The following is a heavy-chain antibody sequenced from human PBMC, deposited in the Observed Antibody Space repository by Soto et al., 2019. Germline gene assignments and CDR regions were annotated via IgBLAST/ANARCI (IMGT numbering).Heavy chain of an antibody. V-gene: IGHV4-39*01. Sequence: ETLSLTCTVSGGSISSSSYYWGWIRQPPGKGLEWIGSIYYSGSTYYNPSLKSRVTISVDTSKNQFSLKLSSVTAADTAVYYCARRAVNQPFSYWGQGTLVTVSS. CDR2: IYYSGST. J-gene: IGHJ4*02. CDR1: GGSISSSSYY. CDR3: ARRAVNQPFSY.